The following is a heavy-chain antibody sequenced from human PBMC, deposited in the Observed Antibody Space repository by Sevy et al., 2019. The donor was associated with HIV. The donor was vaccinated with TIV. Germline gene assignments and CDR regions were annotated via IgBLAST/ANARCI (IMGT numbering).Heavy chain of an antibody. V-gene: IGHV4-39*01. D-gene: IGHD2-2*01. CDR3: ANQPLTLISPPDS. CDR2: VYYSGST. Sequence: SETLSPTCTVSGDSISNSRYYWGWIRQPPGKGLEWIGSVYYSGSTYYNPSLKSRVTLSIDTSKNQFLLKVNSVTATDTAVYYCANQPLTLISPPDSWGQGTLVTVSS. CDR1: GDSISNSRYY. J-gene: IGHJ4*02.